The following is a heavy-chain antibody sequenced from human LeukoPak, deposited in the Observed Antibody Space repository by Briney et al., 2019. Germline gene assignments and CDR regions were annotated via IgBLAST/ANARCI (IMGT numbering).Heavy chain of an antibody. CDR2: IYYSGST. CDR1: GGSISSGDYY. V-gene: IGHV4-30-4*01. J-gene: IGHJ6*02. CDR3: AREPLVVPAAISYYGMDV. D-gene: IGHD2-2*01. Sequence: SQTLSLTCTVSGGSISSGDYYWSWIRRPPGKGLEWIGYIYYSGSTYYNPSLKSRVTISVDTSKNQFSLKLSSVTAADTAVYYCAREPLVVPAAISYYGMDVWGQGTTVTASS.